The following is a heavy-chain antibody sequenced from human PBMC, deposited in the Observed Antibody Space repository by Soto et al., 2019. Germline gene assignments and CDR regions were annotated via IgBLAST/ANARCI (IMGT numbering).Heavy chain of an antibody. CDR1: GGSFSGYY. V-gene: IGHV4-34*01. Sequence: PSETLSLTCAVYGGSFSGYYWSWIRQPPGKGLEWIGEINHSGSTNYNPSLKSRVTISVDTSKNQFSLKLSSVTAADTAVYYCARGGVRWYSSGWYHFDYWGQGTLVTVSS. J-gene: IGHJ4*02. CDR3: ARGGVRWYSSGWYHFDY. CDR2: INHSGST. D-gene: IGHD6-19*01.